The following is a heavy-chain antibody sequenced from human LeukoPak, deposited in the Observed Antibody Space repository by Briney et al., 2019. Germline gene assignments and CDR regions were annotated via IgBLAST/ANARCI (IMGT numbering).Heavy chain of an antibody. Sequence: PSETLSLTCAVYGGSFSGYYWSWIRQPPGKGLEWIGEINHSGSTNYNPSLKSRVTISVDTSKNQFSLKLSSVTAADTAVYYCARTVMTARLHPDAFDIWGQGTMVTVSS. J-gene: IGHJ3*02. D-gene: IGHD2-21*02. CDR3: ARTVMTARLHPDAFDI. V-gene: IGHV4-34*01. CDR2: INHSGST. CDR1: GGSFSGYY.